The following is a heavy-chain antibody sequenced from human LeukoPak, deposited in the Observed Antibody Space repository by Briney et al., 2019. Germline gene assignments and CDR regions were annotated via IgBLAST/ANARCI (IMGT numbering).Heavy chain of an antibody. J-gene: IGHJ6*02. D-gene: IGHD1-26*01. CDR1: GGSISSYY. Sequence: PSDTLSLTCTVSGGSISSYYWSWIRQPPGKGLKSLGYIYYSGSTNYNPSLKSRVTISVDTSKNQFSLKLSSVTAADTAVYYCARAARDSGSYYLYYYYGMDVWGQGTTVTVSS. CDR3: ARAARDSGSYYLYYYYGMDV. CDR2: IYYSGST. V-gene: IGHV4-59*07.